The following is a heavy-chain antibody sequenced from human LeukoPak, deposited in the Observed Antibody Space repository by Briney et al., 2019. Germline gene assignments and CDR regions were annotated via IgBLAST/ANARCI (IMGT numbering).Heavy chain of an antibody. D-gene: IGHD3-16*01. V-gene: IGHV3-21*01. CDR2: ISSSSSYI. CDR3: ASGAKYYFDY. J-gene: IGHJ4*02. CDR1: GFTFSSSA. Sequence: ARSMRLSCAASGFTFSSSALHWVRQPPGEGQEWGSSISSSSSYIYYADSVKSRFTISRDNAKNSLYLQMNSLRAEDTAVYYWASGAKYYFDYWGQGSLVT.